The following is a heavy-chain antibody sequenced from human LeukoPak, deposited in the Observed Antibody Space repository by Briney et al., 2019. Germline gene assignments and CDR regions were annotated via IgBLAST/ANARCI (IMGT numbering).Heavy chain of an antibody. CDR3: ARAARADCTSPTCHSWLAP. Sequence: PGGSLRLSCAASGFTLSNSWIHWVRQAPGKGLVWVSRMNSDGSTTTYADSVKGRFTISRDNAKNTLYLQMNSLRAEDTAVYYCARAARADCTSPTCHSWLAPWGQGTQVTVSS. J-gene: IGHJ5*02. D-gene: IGHD2/OR15-2a*01. CDR2: MNSDGSTT. V-gene: IGHV3-74*01. CDR1: GFTLSNSW.